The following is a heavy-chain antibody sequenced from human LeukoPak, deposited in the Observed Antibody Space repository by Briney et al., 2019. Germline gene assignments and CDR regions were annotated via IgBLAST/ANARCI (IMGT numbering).Heavy chain of an antibody. J-gene: IGHJ4*02. Sequence: PSETLSLPCSVWVGSISSYYWSCIPHPAGKALEGIGRIYASGNTNYNPSLKSRVTMSQDTSQNQFALKMTYVTAADTAVYYCARGDNRLRWNGAFDFWGRGTLVTVSS. V-gene: IGHV4-4*07. D-gene: IGHD4-23*01. CDR3: ARGDNRLRWNGAFDF. CDR1: VGSISSYY. CDR2: IYASGNT.